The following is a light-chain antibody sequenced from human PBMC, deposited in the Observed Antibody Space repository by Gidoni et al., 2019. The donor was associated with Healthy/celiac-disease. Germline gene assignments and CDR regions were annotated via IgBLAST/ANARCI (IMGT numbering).Light chain of an antibody. CDR1: QRVSSY. J-gene: IGKJ4*01. V-gene: IGKV3-11*01. Sequence: EIVLTQSPATLSLSPGERATLSCRASQRVSSYLAWYQQKPGQAPRLLISDASNRATGIPARFSGSGSGTDFTLTISSLEPEDFAVYYCQQRSNWFLTFGGGTKVEIK. CDR2: DAS. CDR3: QQRSNWFLT.